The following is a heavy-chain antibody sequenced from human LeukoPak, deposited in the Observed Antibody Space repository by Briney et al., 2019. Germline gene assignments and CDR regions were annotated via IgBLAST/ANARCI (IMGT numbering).Heavy chain of an antibody. V-gene: IGHV1-69*13. J-gene: IGHJ4*02. CDR1: GGTFSSYA. Sequence: ASVKVSCKASGGTFSSYAISWVRQAPGQGLEWMGGIIPIFGTANYAQKFQGRVTITADESTSTAYMELSSLRSEDTAVYYCARGHIGYGYGLSGYFDYWGQGTLVTVSS. D-gene: IGHD5-18*01. CDR3: ARGHIGYGYGLSGYFDY. CDR2: IIPIFGTA.